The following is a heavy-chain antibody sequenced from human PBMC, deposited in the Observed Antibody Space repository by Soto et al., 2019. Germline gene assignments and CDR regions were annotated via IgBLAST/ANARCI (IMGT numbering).Heavy chain of an antibody. J-gene: IGHJ3*02. CDR2: FDPEDGET. D-gene: IGHD3-16*01. Sequence: QVQLVQSGAEVKKPGASVKVSCKVSGYTLTELSMHWVRQAPGKGLEWMGGFDPEDGETIYAQKFQGRVTMTEDTSTDTAYMELGSLRSEDTAVYYCATGGGWERMGDNAFDIWGQGTMVTVSS. CDR1: GYTLTELS. V-gene: IGHV1-24*01. CDR3: ATGGGWERMGDNAFDI.